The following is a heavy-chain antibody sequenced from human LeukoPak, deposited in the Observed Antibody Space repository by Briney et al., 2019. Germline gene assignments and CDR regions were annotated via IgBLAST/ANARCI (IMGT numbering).Heavy chain of an antibody. D-gene: IGHD3-22*01. J-gene: IGHJ4*02. CDR3: ARAGLWDYYDSSGYLY. CDR2: IYHSGST. V-gene: IGHV4-30-2*01. CDR1: GGSISSGGYY. Sequence: SETLSLTCTVSGGSISSGGYYWSWIRQPPGKGLEWIGYIYHSGSTYYNPSLKSRVTISVDTSKNQFSLKLSSVTAADTAVYYCARAGLWDYYDSSGYLYWGQGILVTVSS.